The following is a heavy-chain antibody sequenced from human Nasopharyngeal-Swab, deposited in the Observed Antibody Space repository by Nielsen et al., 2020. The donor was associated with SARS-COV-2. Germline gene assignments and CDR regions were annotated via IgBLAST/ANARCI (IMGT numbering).Heavy chain of an antibody. CDR3: ARGIVVVPAAMAYYYYYGMDV. J-gene: IGHJ6*02. Sequence: GGSLRLSCAASGFTFSSYSMNWVRQAPGKGLEWVSSISSSSSYIYYADSVKGRFTISRDNAKNSLYLQMNSLRAEDTAVYYCARGIVVVPAAMAYYYYYGMDVWGQGTTVTVSS. V-gene: IGHV3-21*01. D-gene: IGHD2-2*01. CDR2: ISSSSSYI. CDR1: GFTFSSYS.